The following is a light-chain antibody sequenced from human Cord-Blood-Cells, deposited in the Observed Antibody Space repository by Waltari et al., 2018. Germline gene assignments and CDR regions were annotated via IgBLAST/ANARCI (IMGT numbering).Light chain of an antibody. CDR1: QSISSW. J-gene: IGKJ1*01. CDR2: KAS. CDR3: QQYNSYST. Sequence: DIQMPQSPSTLSASVGDRVTIPCRASQSISSWFAWYQQKPGKAPKLPIYKASSLESEVPSRFSGRGSGTEVTLTISSLQPDDFATYYCQQYNSYSTFGQGTKVEIK. V-gene: IGKV1-5*03.